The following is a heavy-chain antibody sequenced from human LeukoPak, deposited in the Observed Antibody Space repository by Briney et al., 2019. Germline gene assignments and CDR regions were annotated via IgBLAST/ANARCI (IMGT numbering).Heavy chain of an antibody. CDR2: ISWNSGSI. V-gene: IGHV3-9*01. CDR1: GFTFDDYA. CDR3: AKAPIVGASSGGPYYFDY. Sequence: PGRSLRLSCAAPGFTFDDYAMHWVRQAPGKGLEWVSGISWNSGSIGYADSVKGRFTISRDNAKNSLYLQMNSLRAEDTALYYCAKAPIVGASSGGPYYFDYWGQGTLVTVSS. D-gene: IGHD1-26*01. J-gene: IGHJ4*02.